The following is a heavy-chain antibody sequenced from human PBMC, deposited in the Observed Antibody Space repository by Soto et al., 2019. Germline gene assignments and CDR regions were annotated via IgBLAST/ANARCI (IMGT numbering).Heavy chain of an antibody. J-gene: IGHJ4*02. CDR1: GGSISSGGYY. V-gene: IGHV4-31*03. Sequence: QVQLQESGPGLVKPSQTLSLTCTVSGGSISSGGYYWSWIRQHPGKGLEWIGYIYYSGSTYSNPSTKSRVTTSVDTSKNQFSLKLSSVTAADTAVYYCARVPTITRRIHYWGQGTLVTVSS. CDR2: IYYSGST. CDR3: ARVPTITRRIHY. D-gene: IGHD1-1*01.